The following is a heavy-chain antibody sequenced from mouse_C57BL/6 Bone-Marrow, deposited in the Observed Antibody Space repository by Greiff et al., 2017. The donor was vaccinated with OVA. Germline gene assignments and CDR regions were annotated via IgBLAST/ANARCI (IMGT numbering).Heavy chain of an antibody. Sequence: EVMLVESGGGLVKPGGSLKLSCAASGFTFSDYGMHWVRQAPEKGLEWVAYISSGSSTIYYADTVKGRFTISRDNAKNTLFLQMTSLRSEDTAMYYCASNWGDTYWGQGTLVTVSA. CDR3: ASNWGDTY. CDR1: GFTFSDYG. J-gene: IGHJ3*01. CDR2: ISSGSSTI. V-gene: IGHV5-17*01. D-gene: IGHD4-1*01.